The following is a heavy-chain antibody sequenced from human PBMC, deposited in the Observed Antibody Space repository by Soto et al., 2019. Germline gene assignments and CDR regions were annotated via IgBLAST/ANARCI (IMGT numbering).Heavy chain of an antibody. CDR3: ARVMGLLVDY. D-gene: IGHD1-7*01. CDR1: GCSISSGGYY. CDR2: IYYSGST. J-gene: IGHJ4*02. Sequence: TVSLTCTVAGCSISSGGYYWSWIRQHPGKGLEWIGYIYYSGSTYYNPSLKSRVTISVDTSKNQFSLKLSSVTAADTAVYYCARVMGLLVDYWGQGTLVTVSS. V-gene: IGHV4-31*03.